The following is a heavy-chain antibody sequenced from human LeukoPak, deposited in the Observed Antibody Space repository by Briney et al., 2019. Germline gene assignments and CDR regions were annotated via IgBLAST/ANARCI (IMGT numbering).Heavy chain of an antibody. J-gene: IGHJ4*02. Sequence: GGSLRLSCAASGFTFSSYAMSWVRQTPGKGLEWVSAISGSGGSTYYADSVKGRFTISRDNSKNTLYLQMNSLRAEDTAVYYCAISPVVAAAYYFDYWGQGTLVTVSS. CDR1: GFTFSSYA. CDR2: ISGSGGST. CDR3: AISPVVAAAYYFDY. V-gene: IGHV3-23*01. D-gene: IGHD2-15*01.